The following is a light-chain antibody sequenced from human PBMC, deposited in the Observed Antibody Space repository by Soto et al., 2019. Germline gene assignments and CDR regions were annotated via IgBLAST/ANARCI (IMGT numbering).Light chain of an antibody. CDR2: GAS. CDR3: QQYGRSPFT. J-gene: IGKJ3*01. Sequence: EIVLPQSPGTLSLSPGERAYLSCRASQSVSGSYVAWYQQKPGQAPRLIIYGASNRATGIPDRFSGSGSGTDCTLTITRLEPEDVAVYSCQQYGRSPFTFGPGSKVDIK. CDR1: QSVSGSY. V-gene: IGKV3-20*01.